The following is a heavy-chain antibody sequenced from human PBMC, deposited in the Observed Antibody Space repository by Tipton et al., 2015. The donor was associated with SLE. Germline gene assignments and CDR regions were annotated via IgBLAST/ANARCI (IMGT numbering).Heavy chain of an antibody. D-gene: IGHD3-10*01. CDR3: TRGHYGSGSYYPYYFDY. Sequence: QLVQSGGGVVQPGRSLRLSCTASGFTFGDYAMSWVRQAPGKGLEWVGFIRSKAYGGTTEYAASVKGRFTISRDDSKSIAYLQMNSLKTEDTAVYYCTRGHYGSGSYYPYYFDYWGQGTLVTVSS. CDR1: GFTFGDYA. V-gene: IGHV3-49*04. J-gene: IGHJ4*02. CDR2: IRSKAYGGTT.